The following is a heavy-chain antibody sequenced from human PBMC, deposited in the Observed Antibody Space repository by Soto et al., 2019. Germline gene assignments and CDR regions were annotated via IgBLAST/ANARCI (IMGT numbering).Heavy chain of an antibody. CDR2: IIPIFGST. V-gene: IGHV1-69*18. CDR1: GCTFSSSP. Sequence: QVQLVQSGAELNKPGSSVKVSCKASGCTFSSSPVSWVRQAPGQGLAWMGTIIPIFGSTNYAPRFQGSITISAADSTCTVYMVMTSLRSDDTAVYYCARVFSRAWYEAFDIWGQGTLVTVSS. CDR3: ARVFSRAWYEAFDI. J-gene: IGHJ3*02. D-gene: IGHD6-19*01.